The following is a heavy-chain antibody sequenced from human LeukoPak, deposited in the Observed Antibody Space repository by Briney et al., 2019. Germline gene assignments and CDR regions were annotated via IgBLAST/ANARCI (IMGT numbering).Heavy chain of an antibody. J-gene: IGHJ4*02. CDR3: AGLVGRYSSGLYYYYFDY. CDR2: MYLSGTT. Sequence: PSGTLSLTCTVSGDSINSLDLWSWVRQPPGKGLAWIGEMYLSGTTHSNPSVKSRVTISIDKSKNQFFLNLSSVTAADTAVYYCAGLVGRYSSGLYYYYFDYWGQGTLVTVSS. CDR1: GDSINSLDL. D-gene: IGHD3-22*01. V-gene: IGHV4-4*02.